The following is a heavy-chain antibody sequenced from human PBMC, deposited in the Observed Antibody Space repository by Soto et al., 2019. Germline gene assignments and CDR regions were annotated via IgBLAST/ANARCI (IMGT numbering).Heavy chain of an antibody. CDR2: ISGSGGST. D-gene: IGHD6-13*01. CDR1: GFTFSSYA. V-gene: IGHV3-23*01. CDR3: AKAGSSWYDDWFDP. J-gene: IGHJ5*02. Sequence: GGSLRLSCADSGFTFSSYAMSWVRQAPGKGLEWVSAISGSGGSTYYADSVKGRFTISRNNSKNTLYLQMNSLRAEDTAVYYCAKAGSSWYDDWFDPWGQGTLVTVSS.